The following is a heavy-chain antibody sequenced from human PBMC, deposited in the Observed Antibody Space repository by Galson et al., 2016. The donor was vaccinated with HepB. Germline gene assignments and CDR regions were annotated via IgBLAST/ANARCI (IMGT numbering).Heavy chain of an antibody. CDR2: MHNSGST. D-gene: IGHD6-13*01. CDR3: ARDKGLPAAGMGNFDY. Sequence: SETLSLTCTVSGGSISPYFWSWIRHSPGEGLQWIGYMHNSGSTNYNPSLKSRVTVSLDTSKNQFSLKLTSVTAADTAVYYCARDKGLPAAGMGNFDYWGQGTLVTVSS. CDR1: GGSISPYF. V-gene: IGHV4-59*01. J-gene: IGHJ4*02.